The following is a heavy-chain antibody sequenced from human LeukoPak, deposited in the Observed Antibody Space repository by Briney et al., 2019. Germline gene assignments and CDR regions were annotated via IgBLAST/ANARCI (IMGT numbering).Heavy chain of an antibody. CDR2: INHSGSI. Sequence: SETLSLTCAVYVGSFSDYYWNWIRQSPGKGLEWLGEINHSGSINYNPSLKSRVTISVDTSKNQFSLKLSSVTAADTAVYYCARGYLHCTNSVCYRVRRFDPWGQGTLVTVSS. J-gene: IGHJ5*02. D-gene: IGHD2-8*01. V-gene: IGHV4-34*01. CDR1: VGSFSDYY. CDR3: ARGYLHCTNSVCYRVRRFDP.